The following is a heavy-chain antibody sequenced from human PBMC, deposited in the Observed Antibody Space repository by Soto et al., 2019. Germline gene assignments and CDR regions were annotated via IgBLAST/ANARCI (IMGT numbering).Heavy chain of an antibody. Sequence: PSETLSLTCTVSGGSISSYYWSWIRQPPGKGLEWIGYIYYSGSTNYNPSLKSRVTISVDTSKNQFSLKLSSVTAADTAVYYCARAEKTVVPAEWWFDPWGQGTLVTVSS. CDR1: GGSISSYY. CDR2: IYYSGST. CDR3: ARAEKTVVPAEWWFDP. V-gene: IGHV4-59*01. D-gene: IGHD2-2*01. J-gene: IGHJ5*02.